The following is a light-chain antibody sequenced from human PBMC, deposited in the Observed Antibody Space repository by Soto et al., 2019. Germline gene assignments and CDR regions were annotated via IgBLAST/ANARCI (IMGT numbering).Light chain of an antibody. CDR2: SAS. V-gene: IGKV1-39*01. Sequence: IQLTQSPSSLSVSIGVRVTINCRASQGLSSYLNWYRQKPGKAPELLIYSASTLQTGVPSRFSGSGSETDFTLTISSLQSEDLATDYCQQSHSTPYTFGQGTKLEI. CDR1: QGLSSY. J-gene: IGKJ2*01. CDR3: QQSHSTPYT.